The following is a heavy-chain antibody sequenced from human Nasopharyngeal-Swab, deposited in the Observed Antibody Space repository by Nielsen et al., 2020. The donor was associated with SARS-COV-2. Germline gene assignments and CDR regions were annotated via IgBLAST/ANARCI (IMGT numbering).Heavy chain of an antibody. CDR3: ARSCSGGSCYSAAFDI. CDR1: GGTFSSYA. CDR2: IIPIFGTA. J-gene: IGHJ3*02. D-gene: IGHD2-15*01. Sequence: SVKVSCKASGGTFSSYAISWVRQAPGQGLEWMGGIIPIFGTANYAQKFQGRVTITADESTSTAYMELSSLRSEDTAVYYCARSCSGGSCYSAAFDIWGQGTMVTVSS. V-gene: IGHV1-69*13.